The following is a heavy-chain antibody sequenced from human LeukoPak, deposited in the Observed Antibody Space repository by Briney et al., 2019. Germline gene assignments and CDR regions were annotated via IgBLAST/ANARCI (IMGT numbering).Heavy chain of an antibody. CDR1: GFTFSSYE. D-gene: IGHD3-10*01. CDR3: AREGMVRGVFDY. V-gene: IGHV3-48*03. J-gene: IGHJ4*02. CDR2: ISSSGSTI. Sequence: GGSLTLSCAASGFTFSSYEMNWVRQAPGKGLEWVSYISSSGSTIYYADSVKGRFTISRDNAKNSLYLKMNSQRAEDTAVYYCAREGMVRGVFDYWGEGTLVTVSS.